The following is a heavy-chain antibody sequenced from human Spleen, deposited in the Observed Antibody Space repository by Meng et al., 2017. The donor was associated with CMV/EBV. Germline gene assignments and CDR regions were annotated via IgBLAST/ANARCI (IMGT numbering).Heavy chain of an antibody. J-gene: IGHJ4*02. D-gene: IGHD3-3*01. CDR1: GGSISTFY. CDR3: ARVLWSGYYY. CDR2: VYYTGSS. V-gene: IGHV4-59*12. Sequence: TVSGGSISTFYWSWIRQPPGKGLEWIGDVYYTGSSNYNPSLKSRVTMSVDTSKNQFSLKLSSVTAADTAVYYCARVLWSGYYYWGQGTLVTVSS.